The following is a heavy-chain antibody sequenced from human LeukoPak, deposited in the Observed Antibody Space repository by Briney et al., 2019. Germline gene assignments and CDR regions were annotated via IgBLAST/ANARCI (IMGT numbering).Heavy chain of an antibody. Sequence: GGSLRLSCAASGFTFSSYSMNWVRQAPGKGLEWVSSISSSSSYIYYADSVKGRFTISRDNAKNSLYLQMNSLRAKDTAVYYCARDYPRYYSYFQHWGQGTLVTVSS. J-gene: IGHJ1*01. V-gene: IGHV3-21*01. CDR1: GFTFSSYS. CDR2: ISSSSSYI. CDR3: ARDYPRYYSYFQH. D-gene: IGHD3-10*01.